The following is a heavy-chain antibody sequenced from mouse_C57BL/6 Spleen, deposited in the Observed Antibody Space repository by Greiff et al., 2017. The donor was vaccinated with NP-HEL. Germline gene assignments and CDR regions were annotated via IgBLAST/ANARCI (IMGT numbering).Heavy chain of an antibody. CDR2: IDPSDSYT. CDR1: GYTFTSYW. Sequence: QVQLQQPGAELVKPGASVKLSCKASGYTFTSYWMQWVKQRPGQGLEWIGEIDPSDSYTNYNQKFKGKATLTVDTSSSTAYMQLSSLTSEDSAVYYCARKEDYYAMDYWGQGTSVTVSS. CDR3: ARKEDYYAMDY. V-gene: IGHV1-50*01. J-gene: IGHJ4*01.